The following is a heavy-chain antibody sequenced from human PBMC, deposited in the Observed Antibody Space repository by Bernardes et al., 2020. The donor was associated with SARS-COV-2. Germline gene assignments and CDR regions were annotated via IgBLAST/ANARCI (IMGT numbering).Heavy chain of an antibody. Sequence: GGSLRLSCAGSRLTLRNYGTHWVRQAPGKGLEWVSHISNDGTTKFYADSVKGRFTIFRDNSKNTLDLQMSSLRPEDTAVYYCATDISGSYSRRLDSWGQGTLVTVSS. CDR1: RLTLRNYG. CDR2: ISNDGTTK. CDR3: ATDISGSYSRRLDS. V-gene: IGHV3-30*03. J-gene: IGHJ4*02. D-gene: IGHD1-26*01.